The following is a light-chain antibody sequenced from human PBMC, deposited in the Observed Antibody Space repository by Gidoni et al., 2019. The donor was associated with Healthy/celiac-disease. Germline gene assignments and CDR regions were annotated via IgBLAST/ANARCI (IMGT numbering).Light chain of an antibody. Sequence: DIVMTQPPLSLPVTPGEPASISCRSSQSLLHSNGYNYLDWYLQKPGQSPQLLIYLGSNRASGVPDRLSGSGSGTDFTLKISRVEAEDVGVYYGMQALQTPRVTFGQETRLEIK. CDR1: QSLLHSNGYNY. CDR2: LGS. J-gene: IGKJ5*01. V-gene: IGKV2-28*01. CDR3: MQALQTPRVT.